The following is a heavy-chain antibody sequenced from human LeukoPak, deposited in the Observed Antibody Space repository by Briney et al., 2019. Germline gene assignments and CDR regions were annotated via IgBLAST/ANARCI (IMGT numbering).Heavy chain of an antibody. CDR2: ISDDGAYI. V-gene: IGHV3-21*01. CDR1: GFTFSNYA. D-gene: IGHD6-13*01. Sequence: GGSLRLSCAASGFTFSNYALNWVRQTPGKGLEWVSSISDDGAYIYYADSVKGRFTISRDNANSSLYLQMDSLSPEDTAVYYCARDPHNVAANWFDPWGQGALVTVSS. CDR3: ARDPHNVAANWFDP. J-gene: IGHJ5*02.